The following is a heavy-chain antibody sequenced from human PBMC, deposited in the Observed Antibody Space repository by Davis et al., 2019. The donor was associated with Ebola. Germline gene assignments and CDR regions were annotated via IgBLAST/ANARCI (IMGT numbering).Heavy chain of an antibody. D-gene: IGHD1-26*01. CDR3: ARKTLVGATWDY. V-gene: IGHV1-2*02. CDR1: GYTFTDYY. Sequence: ASVKVSCKASGYTFTDYYIHWIRQAPGQGLAWMGWINPNSGGTNYAQKFQGRVTMTRDTSISTAYMELSRLRSDDTAVYYCARKTLVGATWDYWGQGTLVTVSS. CDR2: INPNSGGT. J-gene: IGHJ4*02.